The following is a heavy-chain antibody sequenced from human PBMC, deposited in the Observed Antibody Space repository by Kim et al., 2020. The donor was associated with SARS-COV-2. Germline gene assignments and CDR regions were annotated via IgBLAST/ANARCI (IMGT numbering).Heavy chain of an antibody. D-gene: IGHD6-6*01. CDR1: GGSFSGYY. V-gene: IGHV4-34*01. J-gene: IGHJ6*02. CDR2: INHSGST. CDR3: ASAIAARPGRYYYYGMDV. Sequence: SETLSLTCAVYGGSFSGYYWSWIRQPPGKGLEWIGEINHSGSTNYNPSLKSRVTISVDTSKNQFSLKLSSVTAADTAVYYCASAIAARPGRYYYYGMDVWGQGTTVTVSS.